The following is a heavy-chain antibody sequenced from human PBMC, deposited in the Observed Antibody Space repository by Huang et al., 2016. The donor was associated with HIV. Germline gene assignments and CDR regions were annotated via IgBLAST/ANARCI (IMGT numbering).Heavy chain of an antibody. Sequence: QVQLVQSGAEVKKPGASVKVSCKASGYTFTSYDINWVRQATGPGLEWMGWMNPNSGNTGYAQKFQGRVTMTRNTSISTAYMELSSLRSEDTAVYYCARGLYSSSWYSFGPDDWGQGTLVTVSS. CDR3: ARGLYSSSWYSFGPDD. V-gene: IGHV1-8*01. CDR1: GYTFTSYD. D-gene: IGHD6-13*01. J-gene: IGHJ4*02. CDR2: MNPNSGNT.